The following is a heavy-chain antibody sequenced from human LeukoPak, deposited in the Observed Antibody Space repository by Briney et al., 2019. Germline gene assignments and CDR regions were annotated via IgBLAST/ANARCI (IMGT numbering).Heavy chain of an antibody. CDR2: IVVGSGNT. J-gene: IGHJ4*02. V-gene: IGHV1-58*01. CDR1: GFTFTSSA. Sequence: TSVKVSCKASGFTFTSSAVQWVRQARGQRLEWIGWIVVGSGNTNYAQKFQERVTITRDMSTSTAYMELSSLRSEDTAVYYCAAVSAYKQQLPPDYWGQGTLVTVSS. CDR3: AAVSAYKQQLPPDY. D-gene: IGHD6-13*01.